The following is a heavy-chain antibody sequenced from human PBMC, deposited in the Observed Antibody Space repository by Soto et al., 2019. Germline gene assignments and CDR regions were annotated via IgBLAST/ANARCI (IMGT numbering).Heavy chain of an antibody. Sequence: EVQLVESGGGLVKPGGSLRLSCAASGFTFSTYSMNWVRQAPGKGLEWVSSISSSGSYIYYADSVKGRFTISRDNAKNSLYVPMTSLRAADTAVYYCARYDSSGYYWPYYYYGMDLWGQGTTVTVSS. V-gene: IGHV3-21*01. CDR3: ARYDSSGYYWPYYYYGMDL. J-gene: IGHJ6*02. D-gene: IGHD3-22*01. CDR2: ISSSGSYI. CDR1: GFTFSTYS.